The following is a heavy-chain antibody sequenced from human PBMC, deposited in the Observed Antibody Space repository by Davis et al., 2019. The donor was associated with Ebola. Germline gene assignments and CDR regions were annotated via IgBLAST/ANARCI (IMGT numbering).Heavy chain of an antibody. J-gene: IGHJ4*02. Sequence: ASVQVTCRASGYTFISYGITWVRPPPGHRPDWMGWINPHNGNTNYAQNVQGRVTMTTDTSTSTAYMEVGILRSDDTAVYYCARAQFPTTSDHWGQGTLVTVSS. CDR3: ARAQFPTTSDH. D-gene: IGHD1-1*01. CDR2: INPHNGNT. CDR1: GYTFISYG. V-gene: IGHV1-18*04.